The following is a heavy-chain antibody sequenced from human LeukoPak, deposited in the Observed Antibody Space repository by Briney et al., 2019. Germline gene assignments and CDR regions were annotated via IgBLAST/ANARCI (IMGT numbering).Heavy chain of an antibody. J-gene: IGHJ6*03. D-gene: IGHD3-10*01. CDR2: IYYSGST. Sequence: PSETLSLTCTVSGGSISSSSYYWGWIRQPPGKGLEWIGSIYYSGSTYYNPSLKSRVTISVDTSKNQFSLKLSSVTAADTAVYYCARDLVVAVRGVIIKSSYYYYYYMDVWGKGTTVTISS. V-gene: IGHV4-39*07. CDR3: ARDLVVAVRGVIIKSSYYYYYYMDV. CDR1: GGSISSSSYY.